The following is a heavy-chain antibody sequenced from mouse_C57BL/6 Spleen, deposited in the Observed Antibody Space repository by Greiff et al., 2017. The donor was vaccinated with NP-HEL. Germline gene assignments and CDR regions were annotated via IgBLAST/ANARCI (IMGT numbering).Heavy chain of an antibody. V-gene: IGHV7-3*01. CDR2: IRNKANGYTT. Sequence: DVQLVESGGGLVQPGGSLSLSCAASGFTFTDYYMSWVRQPPGKALEWLGFIRNKANGYTTEYSASVKGRFTISRDNSQSILYLQMNALRAEDSATYYCARYNYGSFAYWGQGTLVTVSA. D-gene: IGHD1-1*01. J-gene: IGHJ3*01. CDR3: ARYNYGSFAY. CDR1: GFTFTDYY.